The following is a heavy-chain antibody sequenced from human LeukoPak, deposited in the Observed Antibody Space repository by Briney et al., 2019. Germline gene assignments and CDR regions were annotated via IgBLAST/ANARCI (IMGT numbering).Heavy chain of an antibody. D-gene: IGHD3-22*01. V-gene: IGHV7-4-1*02. CDR3: ARELFDYYDSSGYPRLDY. CDR2: INTNTGNP. J-gene: IGHJ4*02. CDR1: GDTFTSYA. Sequence: SVKVSCKASGDTFTSYAMNWVRQAPGQGLEWMGWINTNTGNPTYAQGFTGRFVFSLDTSVSTAYLQISSLKDEDTAVYYCARELFDYYDSSGYPRLDYWGQGTLVTVSS.